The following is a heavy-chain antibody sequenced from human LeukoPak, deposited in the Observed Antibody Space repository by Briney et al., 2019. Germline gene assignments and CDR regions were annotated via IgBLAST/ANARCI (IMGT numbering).Heavy chain of an antibody. V-gene: IGHV3-9*01. Sequence: PGRSLRLSCAASGFTFDDYAMHWVRQAPGKGLEWVSGISWNSGSIGYADSVKGRFTISRDNAKNSLYLQMNSLRAEDTAVYYCAREVAGYFDYWGQGTLVTVSS. D-gene: IGHD6-19*01. CDR3: AREVAGYFDY. CDR1: GFTFDDYA. J-gene: IGHJ4*02. CDR2: ISWNSGSI.